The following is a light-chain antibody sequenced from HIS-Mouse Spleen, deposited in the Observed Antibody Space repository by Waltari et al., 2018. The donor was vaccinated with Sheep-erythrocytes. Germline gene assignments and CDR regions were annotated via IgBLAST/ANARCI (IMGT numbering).Light chain of an antibody. V-gene: IGLV2-11*01. Sequence: QSALTQPRSVSGSPGQSVTISCTGTSSDVGGYNYVSWSQQHPGKAPKLMIYDFSNRPPGVPDRFSGSKSGTTDSLTISGLQAEDEADYYCCSYAGSYNHVFATGTKVTVL. CDR3: CSYAGSYNHV. CDR1: SSDVGGYNY. J-gene: IGLJ1*01. CDR2: DFS.